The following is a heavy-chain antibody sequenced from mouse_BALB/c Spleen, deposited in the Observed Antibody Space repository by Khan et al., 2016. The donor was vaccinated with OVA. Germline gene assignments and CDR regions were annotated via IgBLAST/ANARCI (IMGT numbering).Heavy chain of an antibody. J-gene: IGHJ3*01. CDR2: IITGGHYT. CDR3: TRLDYYYDGEWFAY. D-gene: IGHD1-1*01. V-gene: IGHV5-6*01. Sequence: EVELVESGGDLVKPGGSLKLSCAASGFPFCTYGMSWVLQTPDNRLELVATIITGGHYTYYPDSLKGRFTISRDNANNNLYLQMTSLKSEDTAMFYCTRLDYYYDGEWFAYCNQANLVAVTA. CDR1: GFPFCTYG.